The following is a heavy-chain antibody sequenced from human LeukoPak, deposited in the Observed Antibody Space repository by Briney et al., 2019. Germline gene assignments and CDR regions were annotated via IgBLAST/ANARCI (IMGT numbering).Heavy chain of an antibody. CDR2: IRYDGSNK. CDR1: GFTFSSYG. V-gene: IGHV3-33*01. Sequence: PGGSLRLSCAASGFTFSSYGMHWVRQAPGKGLEWVAVIRYDGSNKYYADSVKGRFTISRDNSKNTLYLQMNSLRAEDTAVYYCARDGQWLGSYFDYWGQGTLVTVSS. J-gene: IGHJ4*02. D-gene: IGHD6-19*01. CDR3: ARDGQWLGSYFDY.